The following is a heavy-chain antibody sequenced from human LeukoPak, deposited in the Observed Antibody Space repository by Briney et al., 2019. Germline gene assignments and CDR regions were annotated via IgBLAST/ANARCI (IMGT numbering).Heavy chain of an antibody. J-gene: IGHJ5*02. CDR1: GYSISSGYY. D-gene: IGHD3-16*01. Sequence: SETLSLTCTVSGYSISSGYYWGWIRQPPGKGLEWIGYIYYSGSTNYNPSLKSRVTISVDTSKNQFSLKLSSVTAADTAVYYCERDDEDAGGWFDPWGQGTLVTVSS. CDR2: IYYSGST. CDR3: ERDDEDAGGWFDP. V-gene: IGHV4-61*01.